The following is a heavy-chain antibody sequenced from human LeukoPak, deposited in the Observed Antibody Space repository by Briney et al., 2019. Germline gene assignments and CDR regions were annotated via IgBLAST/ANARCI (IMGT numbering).Heavy chain of an antibody. Sequence: PXGTGLXWIGSIYYSGSTYYNPSLKSRVTISVDTSKNQFSLKLSSVTAADTAVYYCARRDDFWSGRVDYWGQGTLVTVSS. CDR2: IYYSGST. J-gene: IGHJ4*02. CDR3: ARRDDFWSGRVDY. D-gene: IGHD3-3*01. V-gene: IGHV4-39*01.